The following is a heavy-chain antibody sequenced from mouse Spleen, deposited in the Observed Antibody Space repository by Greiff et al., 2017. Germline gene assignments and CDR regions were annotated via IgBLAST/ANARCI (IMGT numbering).Heavy chain of an antibody. V-gene: IGHV5-6-4*01. CDR3: ARDGGIYGNSPFDY. CDR1: GFTFSSYY. Sequence: EVKLMESGGGLVKLGGSLKLSCAASGFTFSSYYMSWVRQTPEKRLEWVATISSGGGSTYYPDSVKGRFTISRDNAKNTLYLQMSSLNSEDTAVYYCARDGGIYGNSPFDYWGQGTTLTVSS. D-gene: IGHD2-1*01. J-gene: IGHJ2*01. CDR2: ISSGGGST.